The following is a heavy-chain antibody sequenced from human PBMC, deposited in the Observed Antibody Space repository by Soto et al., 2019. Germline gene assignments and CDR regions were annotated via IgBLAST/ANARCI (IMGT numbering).Heavy chain of an antibody. Sequence: QVPLVQSGAEVKKPGSSVKVSCKASGGTFSSYAISWVRQAPGQGLEWMGGIIPIFGTANYAQKFQGRVTITADESTSTAYMELSSLRSEDTAVYYCASRAPITMVRGVINVDYWGQGTLVTVSS. CDR2: IIPIFGTA. CDR1: GGTFSSYA. D-gene: IGHD3-10*01. V-gene: IGHV1-69*12. CDR3: ASRAPITMVRGVINVDY. J-gene: IGHJ4*02.